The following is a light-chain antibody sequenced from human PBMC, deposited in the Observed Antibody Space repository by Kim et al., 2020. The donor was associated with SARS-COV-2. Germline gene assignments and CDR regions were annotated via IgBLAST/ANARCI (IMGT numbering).Light chain of an antibody. J-gene: IGLJ2*01. Sequence: SVHNSCTGTSTDVGGYNYVSWYQQHPGKAPKLIIYDVSERPSGVPDRFSGSKSGNTASLTISGLQAEDEADYYCCSYAGSYTSDVVFGGGTQLTVL. CDR3: CSYAGSYTSDVV. CDR2: DVS. CDR1: STDVGGYNY. V-gene: IGLV2-11*03.